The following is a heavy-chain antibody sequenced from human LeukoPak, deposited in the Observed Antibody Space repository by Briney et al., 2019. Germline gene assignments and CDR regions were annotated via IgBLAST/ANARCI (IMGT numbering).Heavy chain of an antibody. D-gene: IGHD3-10*01. CDR3: ASRLYAVIMDV. J-gene: IGHJ4*02. CDR2: IKQDRSEK. V-gene: IGHV3-7*02. CDR1: GFTFSTYW. Sequence: GGSLRLSCAASGFTFSTYWMSWVRQAPGKGLEWVANIKQDRSEKYQVDSVKGRFTISRDNAKNSLYLQMNTLRAGDTAVYYCASRLYAVIMDVWGQGTLVTVSS.